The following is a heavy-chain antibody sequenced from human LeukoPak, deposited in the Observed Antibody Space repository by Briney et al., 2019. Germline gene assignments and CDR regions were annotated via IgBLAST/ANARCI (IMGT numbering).Heavy chain of an antibody. CDR3: VVRLPASGAY. V-gene: IGHV3-23*01. D-gene: IGHD3-10*01. J-gene: IGHJ1*01. CDR1: GFTFSNYA. CDR2: LTGNGRTT. Sequence: PGGSLRLSCAASGFTFSNYAMTWVRQAPGKGLEWVSGLTGNGRTTYYADFVKGRFTISRDNSKNTLYLQMNSLRVEDTAMYYCVVRLPASGAYWGQGTLVTVSS.